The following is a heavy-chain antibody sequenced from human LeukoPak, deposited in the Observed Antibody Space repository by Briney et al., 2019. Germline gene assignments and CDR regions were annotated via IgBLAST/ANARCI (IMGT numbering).Heavy chain of an antibody. CDR3: ARDLRCSGGSCYGWFDP. CDR2: INPNSGGT. CDR1: GYTFTGYY. J-gene: IGHJ5*02. D-gene: IGHD2-15*01. V-gene: IGHV1-2*02. Sequence: ASVKVSGKASGYTFTGYYMHWVRQAPGQGLEWMGWINPNSGGTNYAQKFQGRVTMTRDTSISTAYMELSRLRSDDTAVYYCARDLRCSGGSCYGWFDPWGQGTLVTVSS.